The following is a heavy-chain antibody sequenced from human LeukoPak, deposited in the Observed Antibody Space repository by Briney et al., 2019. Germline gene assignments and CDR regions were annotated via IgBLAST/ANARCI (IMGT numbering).Heavy chain of an antibody. CDR3: ARDFRGSGNAEY. D-gene: IGHD3-10*01. Sequence: ASVKVSCKASGGTFSSYAISWVRQAPGQGLEWMGGIIPIFGTVNYAQKFQGRVTITADESTSTAYMELSSLRSEDTAVYYCARDFRGSGNAEYWGQGTLVTVSS. CDR2: IIPIFGTV. J-gene: IGHJ4*02. V-gene: IGHV1-69*13. CDR1: GGTFSSYA.